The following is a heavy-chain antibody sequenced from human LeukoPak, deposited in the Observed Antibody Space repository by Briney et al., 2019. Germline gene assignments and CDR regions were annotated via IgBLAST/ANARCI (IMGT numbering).Heavy chain of an antibody. J-gene: IGHJ6*02. Sequence: ASVKVSCKASGYTFTGYYMHWVRQAPGQGLEWMGRINPNSGGTNYAQKFQGRTTMTRDTSISTAYMELSRLRSDDTAVYYCARWRAVTLPVYYYYYGMDVWGQGTTVTVSS. V-gene: IGHV1-2*06. CDR2: INPNSGGT. CDR3: ARWRAVTLPVYYYYYGMDV. D-gene: IGHD4-17*01. CDR1: GYTFTGYY.